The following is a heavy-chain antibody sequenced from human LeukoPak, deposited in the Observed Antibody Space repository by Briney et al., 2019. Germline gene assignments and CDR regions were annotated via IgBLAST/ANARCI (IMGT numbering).Heavy chain of an antibody. V-gene: IGHV3-30*03. D-gene: IGHD2-2*01. Sequence: GGSLRLSCAASGFSFSSHGMHWVRQAPGKGLEWVAVISHDGNTKYYADSVKGRFTITRDNSKNTLFLQTNSLRADDTAMYYCAREEYQLLDYYYYGMDVWGQGTTVTVSS. CDR2: ISHDGNTK. J-gene: IGHJ6*02. CDR1: GFSFSSHG. CDR3: AREEYQLLDYYYYGMDV.